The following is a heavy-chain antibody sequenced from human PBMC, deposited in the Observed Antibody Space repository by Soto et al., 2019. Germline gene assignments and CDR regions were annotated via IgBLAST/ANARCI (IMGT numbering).Heavy chain of an antibody. J-gene: IGHJ5*02. V-gene: IGHV3-23*01. Sequence: EVQLLESGGGLVQPGGSLRLSCAASGFTFSSYAMSWVRQAPGKGLEWVSAISGSGGSTYYADSVKGRFTISRDNPKNTLYLQMNSLRAEDTAVYYCAKGGLGVWFGELYPWGQGTLVTVSS. D-gene: IGHD3-10*01. CDR1: GFTFSSYA. CDR3: AKGGLGVWFGELYP. CDR2: ISGSGGST.